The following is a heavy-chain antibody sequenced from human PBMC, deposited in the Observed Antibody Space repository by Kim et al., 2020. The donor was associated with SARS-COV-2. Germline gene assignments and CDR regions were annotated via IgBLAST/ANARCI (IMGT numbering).Heavy chain of an antibody. D-gene: IGHD5-18*01. Sequence: GGSLRLSCAASGFTFSSYAMSWVRQAPGKGLEWVSAISGSGGSTYYADSVKGRFTISRDNSKNTLYLQMNSLRAEDTAVYYCAILGGGGGSYGFLDYWGQGTLVTVSS. CDR3: AILGGGGGSYGFLDY. CDR1: GFTFSSYA. V-gene: IGHV3-23*01. CDR2: ISGSGGST. J-gene: IGHJ4*02.